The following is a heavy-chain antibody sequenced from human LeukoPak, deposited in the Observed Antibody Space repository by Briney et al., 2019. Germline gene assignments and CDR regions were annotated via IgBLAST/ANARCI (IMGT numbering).Heavy chain of an antibody. CDR1: GGSITGYH. CDR2: THYSGSI. CDR3: ARFSHLWFDAFDI. J-gene: IGHJ3*02. D-gene: IGHD3-9*01. V-gene: IGHV4-59*01. Sequence: PSETLSLTCAVSGGSITGYHWSWIRQPPGKGLEWIGYTHYSGSIDYNPSLKSRVTISVDTSKNQFSLRLTSVTAADTALYYCARFSHLWFDAFDIWGQGTMVTVSS.